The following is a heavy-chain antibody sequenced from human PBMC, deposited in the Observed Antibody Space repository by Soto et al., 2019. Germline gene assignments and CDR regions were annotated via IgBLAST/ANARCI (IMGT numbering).Heavy chain of an antibody. V-gene: IGHV3-53*01. CDR1: GFTVSSNY. CDR3: VWRDGDYFAGNGYLVRY. Sequence: GGSLRLSCGASGFTVSSNYRSWVRQAPGKGLEWVSVIYSGGSTYYADSVKGRFTISRDNSKNTPYLQMNSLRAEDTAVYYSVWRDGDYFAGNGYLVRYWGQGTLVTVSS. CDR2: IYSGGST. J-gene: IGHJ4*02. D-gene: IGHD5-18*01.